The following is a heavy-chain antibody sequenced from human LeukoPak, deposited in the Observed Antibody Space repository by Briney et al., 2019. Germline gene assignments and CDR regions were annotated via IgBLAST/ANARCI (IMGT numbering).Heavy chain of an antibody. J-gene: IGHJ4*02. V-gene: IGHV3-74*01. Sequence: GGSLRLSCAASGFTFSSYWMHWARQAPGKGLVWVSRINSDGSTTSYADSVKGRITISRDNAKNTLYLQMNSLRAEDTAVYYCVGGSYYFDYWGQGTLVTVSS. D-gene: IGHD1-26*01. CDR2: INSDGSTT. CDR1: GFTFSSYW. CDR3: VGGSYYFDY.